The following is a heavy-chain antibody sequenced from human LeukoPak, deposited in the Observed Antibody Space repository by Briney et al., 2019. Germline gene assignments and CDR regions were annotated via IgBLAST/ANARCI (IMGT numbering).Heavy chain of an antibody. CDR2: IYYSGST. Sequence: RTSETLSLTCTVSGGSISSYYWSWIRQPPGKGLEWIGYIYYSGSTNYNPSLKSRVTISVDTSKNQFSLKLSSVTAADTAVYYCARHWYFDLWGRGTLVTVSS. J-gene: IGHJ2*01. V-gene: IGHV4-59*01. CDR3: ARHWYFDL. CDR1: GGSISSYY.